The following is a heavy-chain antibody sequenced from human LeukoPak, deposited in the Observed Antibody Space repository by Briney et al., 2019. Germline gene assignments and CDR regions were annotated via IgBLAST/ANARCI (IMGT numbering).Heavy chain of an antibody. CDR2: IKPDGSEK. J-gene: IGHJ4*02. CDR1: GFTFSTYW. Sequence: GGSLRLSCAASGFTFSTYWMGWVRQAPGKGLEWVANIKPDGSEKYYVDFVKGRFTISRDNAKNSLFLQMNSLRAEDTAVYYCARDCFCTSASCYKDYWGQGILVTISS. CDR3: ARDCFCTSASCYKDY. D-gene: IGHD2-2*02. V-gene: IGHV3-7*01.